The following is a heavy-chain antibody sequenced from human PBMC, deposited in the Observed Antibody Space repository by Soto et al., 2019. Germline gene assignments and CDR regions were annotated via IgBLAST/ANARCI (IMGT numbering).Heavy chain of an antibody. V-gene: IGHV3-23*01. CDR1: GFTFSNYA. CDR3: ATHMTSVTTSLDF. CDR2: ISGGGGSK. J-gene: IGHJ4*02. Sequence: EVQLLESGGGLVQPGWSLRVSCAASGFTFSNYAMSWVRQAPGKGLEWVSGISGGGGSKYYADSVKGRFTISRDNSKNTLTLQMNSLRAEDTALYYCATHMTSVTTSLDFWGQGTLVTVSS. D-gene: IGHD4-17*01.